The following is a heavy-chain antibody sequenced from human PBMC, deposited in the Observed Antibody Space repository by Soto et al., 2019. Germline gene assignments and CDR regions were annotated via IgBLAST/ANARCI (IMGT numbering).Heavy chain of an antibody. CDR1: VFTCSSYA. D-gene: IGHD6-19*01. Sequence: PRGSLRLSCAASVFTCSSYAMNWVRQTQEKGLEWVSSISSTSSYTHYSDSVKGRFTISRDNANNSLFLQMNSLRAEDTATYYCARDLALAGNYWGQGVLVTVSS. CDR3: ARDLALAGNY. V-gene: IGHV3-21*01. CDR2: ISSTSSYT. J-gene: IGHJ4*02.